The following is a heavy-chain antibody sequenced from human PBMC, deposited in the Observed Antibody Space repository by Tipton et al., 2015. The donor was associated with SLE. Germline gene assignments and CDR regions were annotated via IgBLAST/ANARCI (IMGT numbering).Heavy chain of an antibody. V-gene: IGHV4-59*08. CDR2: IYYSGRT. J-gene: IGHJ6*02. Sequence: TLSLTCTVSGGSISGFYWSWIRQPPGKGLEWIEYIYYSGRTNYKPSLKSRVTISVDTSKNEFSLELTSVTAADTAVYYCARVGDGYYYGMDVWGQGTTVTVSS. CDR1: GGSISGFY. CDR3: ARVGDGYYYGMDV.